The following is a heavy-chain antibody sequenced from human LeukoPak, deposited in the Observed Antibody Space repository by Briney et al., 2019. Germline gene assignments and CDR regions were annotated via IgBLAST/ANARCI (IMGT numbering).Heavy chain of an antibody. Sequence: PSETLSLTCTVSGYSISSGYYWGWIRQPPGKGLEWIGSIYHSGSTYYNPSLKSRVTISVDTSKNQFSLKLSSVTAADTAVYYCARGGGQYYPDYWGQGTLVTVSS. V-gene: IGHV4-38-2*02. CDR1: GYSISSGYY. CDR2: IYHSGST. CDR3: ARGGGQYYPDY. D-gene: IGHD3-10*01. J-gene: IGHJ4*02.